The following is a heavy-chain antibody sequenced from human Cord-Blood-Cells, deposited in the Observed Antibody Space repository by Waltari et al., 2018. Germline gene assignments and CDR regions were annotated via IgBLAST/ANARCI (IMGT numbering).Heavy chain of an antibody. J-gene: IGHJ4*02. CDR1: GYTFTGSY. V-gene: IGHV1-2*02. CDR3: ARGRDSSSWPHGVTFDY. CDR2: INPNSGGT. Sequence: QVQLVQSGAEVKKPGASVQVSCKASGYTFTGSYMPWVRQAPGQGLEWMGWINPNSGGTNYAQKFQGRVTMTRDTSISTAYMELSRLRSDDTAVYYCARGRDSSSWPHGVTFDYWGQGTLVTVSS. D-gene: IGHD6-13*01.